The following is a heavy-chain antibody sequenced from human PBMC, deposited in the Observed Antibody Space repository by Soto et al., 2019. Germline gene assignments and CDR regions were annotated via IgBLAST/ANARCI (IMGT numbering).Heavy chain of an antibody. D-gene: IGHD5-18*01. Sequence: SVKVSCKASGGTFSSYAISWVRQAPGQGLEWMGGIIPIFGTANYAQKFQGRVTITADESTSTAYMELSSLRSEGTAVYYCARALTLWKSLYNYWGQGTLVTVSS. J-gene: IGHJ4*02. CDR3: ARALTLWKSLYNY. CDR1: GGTFSSYA. CDR2: IIPIFGTA. V-gene: IGHV1-69*13.